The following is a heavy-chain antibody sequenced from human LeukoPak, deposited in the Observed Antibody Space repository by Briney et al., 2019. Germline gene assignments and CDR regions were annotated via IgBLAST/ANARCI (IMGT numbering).Heavy chain of an antibody. CDR2: ISGSGDST. D-gene: IGHD2-21*02. V-gene: IGHV3-23*01. CDR3: AKDIYCGGDCYIRAGDS. J-gene: IGHJ4*02. CDR1: GFTFSSYA. Sequence: GGSLRLSCAASGFTFSSYAMSWVRQAPGKGLEWVSAISGSGDSTYYADSVKGRFTISRDNSKNTLYLQMNSLRAEDTAIYYCAKDIYCGGDCYIRAGDSWGQGTLVTVSS.